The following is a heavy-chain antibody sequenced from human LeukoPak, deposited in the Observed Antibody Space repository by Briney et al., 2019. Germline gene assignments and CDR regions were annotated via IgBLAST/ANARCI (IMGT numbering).Heavy chain of an antibody. Sequence: GGSLRLSCAASGFTFSNAWMNWVRQAPGKGLEWVGRVRNKPNGYTTDYGTSVKGRFTISRDDSKNSPYLQMNSLTSEDTAVYYCTRVRHGDYFDYWGQGTLVSVSS. D-gene: IGHD4-17*01. CDR3: TRVRHGDYFDY. CDR2: VRNKPNGYTT. CDR1: GFTFSNAW. J-gene: IGHJ4*02. V-gene: IGHV3-72*01.